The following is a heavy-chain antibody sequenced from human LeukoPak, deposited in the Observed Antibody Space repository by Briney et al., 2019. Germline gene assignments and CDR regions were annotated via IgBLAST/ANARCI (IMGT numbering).Heavy chain of an antibody. CDR1: GDSVSSNSAA. D-gene: IGHD2-15*01. CDR3: ARDHYCSSVSCSLDS. J-gene: IGHJ4*02. Sequence: SQTLSLTCAISGDSVSSNSAAWTWIRQSPSRGFEWLGRTYYRSKWYNDYAVSVNTRITINPDTSKNQFSLQLNSVTPEDTAVYYCARDHYCSSVSCSLDSWGQGTLVTVSS. V-gene: IGHV6-1*01. CDR2: TYYRSKWYN.